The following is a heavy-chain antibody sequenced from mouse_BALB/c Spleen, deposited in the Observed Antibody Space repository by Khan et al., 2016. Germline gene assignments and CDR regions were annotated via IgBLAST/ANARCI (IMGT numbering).Heavy chain of an antibody. Sequence: QVQLKESGPGLVAPSQSLSITCTVSGFSLTSYDISWIRQPPGKGLEWLGGIWTGGGTNYNSAFMSRMIISKDNSKSQVFLIMNSLQTDDTAIYYCVREGYGTTYGAIDYWGQGTSVTVSS. J-gene: IGHJ4*01. CDR3: VREGYGTTYGAIDY. V-gene: IGHV2-9-2*01. D-gene: IGHD1-1*01. CDR2: IWTGGGT. CDR1: GFSLTSYD.